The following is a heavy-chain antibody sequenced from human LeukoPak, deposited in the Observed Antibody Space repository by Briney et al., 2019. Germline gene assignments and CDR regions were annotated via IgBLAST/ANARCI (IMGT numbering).Heavy chain of an antibody. J-gene: IGHJ6*02. CDR3: ARDGGYFDWLSRIDGMDV. V-gene: IGHV3-23*01. D-gene: IGHD3-9*01. CDR2: ISGSGGST. Sequence: GGSLRLSCAASGFTVSSNYMSWVRQAPGKGLKWVSAISGSGGSTYYADSVKGRFTISRDNSKNTLYLQMNSLRAEDTAVYYCARDGGYFDWLSRIDGMDVWGQGTTVTVSS. CDR1: GFTVSSNY.